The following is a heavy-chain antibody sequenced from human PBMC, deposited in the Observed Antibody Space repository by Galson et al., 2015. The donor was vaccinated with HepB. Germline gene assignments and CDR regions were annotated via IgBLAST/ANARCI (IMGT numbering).Heavy chain of an antibody. CDR2: IIPILGIA. J-gene: IGHJ4*02. CDR1: GGTFSSYT. Sequence: SVKVSCKASGGTFSSYTISWVRQAPGQGPEWMGRIIPILGIANYAQKFQGRVTITADKSTSTAYMELSSLRSEDTAVYYCAGSSGGSYLAKCWGQGSLVTVSS. V-gene: IGHV1-69*02. D-gene: IGHD2-15*01. CDR3: AGSSGGSYLAKC.